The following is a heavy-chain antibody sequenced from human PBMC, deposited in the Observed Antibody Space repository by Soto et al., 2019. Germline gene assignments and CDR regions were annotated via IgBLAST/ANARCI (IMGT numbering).Heavy chain of an antibody. CDR1: GYSFATYW. D-gene: IGHD3-10*01. CDR3: ARHGGYYYGSGSYSPMRPYYYGMDV. J-gene: IGHJ6*02. CDR2: IDPSDSYT. V-gene: IGHV5-10-1*01. Sequence: GESLKISCKGSGYSFATYWIGWVRQMPGKGLEWMGRIDPSDSYTNYSPSFQGHVTISADKSISTAYLQWSSLKASDTAMYYCARHGGYYYGSGSYSPMRPYYYGMDVWGQGTTVTVSS.